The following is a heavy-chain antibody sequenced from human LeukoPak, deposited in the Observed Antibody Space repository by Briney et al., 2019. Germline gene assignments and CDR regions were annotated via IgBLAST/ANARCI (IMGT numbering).Heavy chain of an antibody. V-gene: IGHV3-15*01. CDR2: IKSKPGGETT. Sequence: SGGSLRLSCAASGFIFRNAWMSWVRQAPGKGLEWVGLIKSKPGGETTDYTAPVRGRFIISRDDSKDTVYLQMNDLRTEDTAVYYCATDNDDSGADGGFDYWGQGTLVTVSS. D-gene: IGHD3-22*01. CDR3: ATDNDDSGADGGFDY. J-gene: IGHJ4*02. CDR1: GFIFRNAW.